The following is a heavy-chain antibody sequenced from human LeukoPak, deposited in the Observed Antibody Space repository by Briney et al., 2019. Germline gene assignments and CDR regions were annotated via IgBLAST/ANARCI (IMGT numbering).Heavy chain of an antibody. CDR3: ARAPRYCSSTSCPHYYYYYGMDV. Sequence: SVKVSCKASGYTFSSYSINWVRQAPGQGLEWMGGIIPIFGTANYAQKFQGRVTITADESTSTAYMELSSLRSEDTAVYYCARAPRYCSSTSCPHYYYYYGMDVWGQGTTVTVSS. V-gene: IGHV1-69*13. CDR1: GYTFSSYS. CDR2: IIPIFGTA. D-gene: IGHD2-2*01. J-gene: IGHJ6*02.